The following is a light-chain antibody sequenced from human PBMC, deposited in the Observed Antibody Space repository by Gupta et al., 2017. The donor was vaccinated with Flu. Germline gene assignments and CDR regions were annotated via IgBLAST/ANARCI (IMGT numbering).Light chain of an antibody. CDR3: RQSYTTSWT. Sequence: DLQMTQSPSSLSASVGDRVTITCRPSQDITTSLNWYQPKRGKAPNLLIYVASNLQSGAPSRFRGSGSGTEFTLIISRLQPEDSATYCCRQSYTTSWTFGQGTKVEVK. V-gene: IGKV1-39*01. CDR1: QDITTS. J-gene: IGKJ1*01. CDR2: VAS.